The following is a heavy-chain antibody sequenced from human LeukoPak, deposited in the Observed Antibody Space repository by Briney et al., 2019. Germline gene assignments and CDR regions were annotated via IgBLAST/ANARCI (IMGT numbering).Heavy chain of an antibody. CDR3: TIDYCGKCYSYLDF. CDR1: GVTFSSYG. CDR2: ISHDGSEI. D-gene: IGHD2-21*01. V-gene: IGHV3-30*03. Sequence: GGSLRLSCTVSGVTFSSYGMQWVRQAPGKGLEWMASISHDGSEIHSADSVKGRFTISRDNSKNTLYLQMYSLRTEDTGLYFCTIDYCGKCYSYLDFWGQGSQVTVSS. J-gene: IGHJ4*02.